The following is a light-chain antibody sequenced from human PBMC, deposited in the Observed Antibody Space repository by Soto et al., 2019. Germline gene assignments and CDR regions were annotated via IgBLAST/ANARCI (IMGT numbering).Light chain of an antibody. J-gene: IGKJ2*01. Sequence: ETVLTQSPATLSLSPGERATLSCRASQSLSSSLAWYQQKPGQAPRLLIYVASNRATGIPARFSGSGSGTDVTLTVSSLEPEDFAVYYCQQRTRWPPHTFGQGTKLEIK. V-gene: IGKV3-11*01. CDR1: QSLSSS. CDR2: VAS. CDR3: QQRTRWPPHT.